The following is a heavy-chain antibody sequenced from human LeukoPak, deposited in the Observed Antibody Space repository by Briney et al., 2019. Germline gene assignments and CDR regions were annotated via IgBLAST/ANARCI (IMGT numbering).Heavy chain of an antibody. D-gene: IGHD4-23*01. CDR2: ISWNSGSI. J-gene: IGHJ4*02. CDR1: GFIFNNYA. CDR3: GKEERRVITPGLDY. Sequence: GGSLRLSCAGSGFIFNNYAMHWVRQPPGKGLEWVSGISWNSGSIDYADSVKGRFTISRDNYKNMVFLQMNSLRAEDTAVYYCGKEERRVITPGLDYWGQGTLVTVSS. V-gene: IGHV3-9*01.